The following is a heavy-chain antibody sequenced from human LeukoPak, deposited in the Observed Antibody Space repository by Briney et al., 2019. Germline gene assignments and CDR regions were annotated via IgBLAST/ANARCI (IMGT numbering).Heavy chain of an antibody. CDR1: GFTFSSYS. CDR3: AREPFSGGFGDYYYYYMDV. CDR2: ISSSSSYI. V-gene: IGHV3-21*01. J-gene: IGHJ6*03. D-gene: IGHD3-10*01. Sequence: GGYLRRYCAASGFTFSSYSMKWVRQAPRKGLVWVSCISSSSSYIYYADSVKGRFTISRDNAKNSLYLQMNSLRAEDTAVYYCAREPFSGGFGDYYYYYMDVWGKGTTVTVSS.